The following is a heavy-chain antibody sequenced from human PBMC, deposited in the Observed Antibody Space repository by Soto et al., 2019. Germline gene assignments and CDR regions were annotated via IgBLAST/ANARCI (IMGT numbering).Heavy chain of an antibody. J-gene: IGHJ3*02. CDR3: ASPLLNHGKDAFDI. CDR2: INHSGST. CDR1: GGSFRGYY. D-gene: IGHD2-8*01. Sequence: SETLSLTCAVYGGSFRGYYWSWIRQPPGKGLEWIGEINHSGSTNYNPSLKSGVSISVDTSKNQLSLKLSSVTAADTAVYYCASPLLNHGKDAFDIWGQGTMDTVSS. V-gene: IGHV4-34*01.